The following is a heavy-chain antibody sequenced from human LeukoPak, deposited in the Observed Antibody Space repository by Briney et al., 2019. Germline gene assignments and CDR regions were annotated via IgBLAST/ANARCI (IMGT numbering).Heavy chain of an antibody. V-gene: IGHV3-7*01. CDR1: GFSFDTYW. D-gene: IGHD6-19*01. CDR3: TRDGAVAGD. Sequence: PGGSLRLSCAVSGFSFDTYWMTWVRQAPGKGLEWVANIKQDGSEKYYVDSLKGRFTISRDDAKNSLYLQMNSLRAEDTAVYYCTRDGAVAGDWGQGTLVTVSS. CDR2: IKQDGSEK. J-gene: IGHJ4*02.